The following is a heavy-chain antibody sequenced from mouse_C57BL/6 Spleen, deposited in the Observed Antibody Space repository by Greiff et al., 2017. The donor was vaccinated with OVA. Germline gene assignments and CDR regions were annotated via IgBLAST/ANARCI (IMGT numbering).Heavy chain of an antibody. Sequence: EVQLQQSGPELVKPGASVKISCKASGYTFTDYYMNWVKQSHGKSLEWIRDINPNNGGTSYNQKFKGKATLTVDKSSSTAYMELRSLTSEDSAVYYCARGSITTADYWGQGTTLTVSS. CDR1: GYTFTDYY. CDR2: INPNNGGT. V-gene: IGHV1-26*01. D-gene: IGHD1-1*01. J-gene: IGHJ2*01. CDR3: ARGSITTADY.